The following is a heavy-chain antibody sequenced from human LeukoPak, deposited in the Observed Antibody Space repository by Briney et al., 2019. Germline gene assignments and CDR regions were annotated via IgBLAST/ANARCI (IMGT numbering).Heavy chain of an antibody. CDR3: AELGITMIGGV. D-gene: IGHD3-10*02. CDR1: GFTFDDYA. J-gene: IGHJ6*04. Sequence: PGGSLRLSCAASGFTFDDYAMHWVRQVPGKGLEWVSGINWNSGSIEYGDSVKGRFTITRDNAKNSLYLQMNSLRAEDTAVYYCAELGITMIGGVWGKGTTVTISS. CDR2: INWNSGSI. V-gene: IGHV3-9*01.